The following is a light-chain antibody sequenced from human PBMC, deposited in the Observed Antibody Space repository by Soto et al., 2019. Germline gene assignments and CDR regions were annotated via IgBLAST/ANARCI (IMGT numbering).Light chain of an antibody. V-gene: IGKV3-15*01. CDR3: QQYNNWPPWT. J-gene: IGKJ1*01. CDR1: QSVSSN. Sequence: EIVMTQSPATLSVSPGERATLSCRASQSVSSNLAWYQQKPGQAPRLLIYGAATRSTGIPASFSGSGSGTEFTLTISLLQSEDFAVYYCQQYNNWPPWTFGQGAKVEIK. CDR2: GAA.